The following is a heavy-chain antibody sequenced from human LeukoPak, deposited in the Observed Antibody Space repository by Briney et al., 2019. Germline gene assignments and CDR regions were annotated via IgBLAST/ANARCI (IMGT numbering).Heavy chain of an antibody. Sequence: GGSLRLSCAASGFTFSSYSMNWVRQAPGKGLEWVSSISSSSSYIYYADSVKGRFTISRDNAKNSLYLQMNSLRAEDTAVYYCASPYSGSYSGLFDYWGQGTLVTVSS. CDR2: ISSSSSYI. J-gene: IGHJ4*02. V-gene: IGHV3-21*01. CDR3: ASPYSGSYSGLFDY. D-gene: IGHD1-26*01. CDR1: GFTFSSYS.